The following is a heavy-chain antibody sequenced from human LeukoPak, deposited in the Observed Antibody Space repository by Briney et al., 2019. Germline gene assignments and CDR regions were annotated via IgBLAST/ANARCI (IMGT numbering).Heavy chain of an antibody. V-gene: IGHV3-48*01. Sequence: GGSLRLSCAASGFTVSSNYMSWVRQAPGKGLEWVSGISGSGGTTTYADSVKGRFTISRDNAKNSLYLQMNSLRAEDTAVYYCARDSRETGSLHDAFDIWGQGTMVTVSS. CDR1: GFTVSSNY. J-gene: IGHJ3*02. CDR2: ISGSGGTT. D-gene: IGHD4-11*01. CDR3: ARDSRETGSLHDAFDI.